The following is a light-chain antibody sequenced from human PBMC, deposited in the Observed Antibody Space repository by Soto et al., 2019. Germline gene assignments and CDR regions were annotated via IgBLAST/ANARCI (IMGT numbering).Light chain of an antibody. Sequence: QPVLTQPPSVSGAPGQRVTISCTGSSSNIGAGYDVHWYQQLPGTAPKLLIYVNNNRPSGVPDRFSGSKSGTSASLAITGLQADDEADYFCQSFDSSLSSYVFGTGTKLTVL. CDR2: VNN. J-gene: IGLJ1*01. CDR1: SSNIGAGYD. CDR3: QSFDSSLSSYV. V-gene: IGLV1-40*01.